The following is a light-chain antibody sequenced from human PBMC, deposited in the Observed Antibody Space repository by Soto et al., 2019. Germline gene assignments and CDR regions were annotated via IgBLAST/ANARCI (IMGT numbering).Light chain of an antibody. J-gene: IGKJ4*01. CDR2: DAS. V-gene: IGKV3-20*01. CDR1: QSVSSSY. CDR3: QQYGNSPLT. Sequence: EIVLTQSPGTLSLSPGERATLSCRASQSVSSSYLAWYQQKPGQAPRLLIYDASSRATGIPDRFSGSGSGTDFTLTISRLEPEDFAVYNCQQYGNSPLTFGGGTKVEIK.